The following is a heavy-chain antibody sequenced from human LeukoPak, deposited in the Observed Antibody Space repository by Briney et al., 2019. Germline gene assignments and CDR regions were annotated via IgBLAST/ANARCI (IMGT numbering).Heavy chain of an antibody. V-gene: IGHV3-7*01. Sequence: GGSLRLSCAASGFTFTSYWMSWMRQAPGKGLQWVANINHDGSEQYYVDSVKGRFTFSRDNAKNSLYLQMNSLGVEDTAVYYCKSGGAAPGRFDYWGEGALVTVSS. D-gene: IGHD6-13*01. CDR2: INHDGSEQ. CDR1: GFTFTSYW. CDR3: KSGGAAPGRFDY. J-gene: IGHJ4*02.